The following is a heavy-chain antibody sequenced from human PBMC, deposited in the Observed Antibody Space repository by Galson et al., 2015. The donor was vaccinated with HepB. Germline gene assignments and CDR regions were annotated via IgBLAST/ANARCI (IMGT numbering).Heavy chain of an antibody. D-gene: IGHD3-16*01. V-gene: IGHV3-53*01. J-gene: IGHJ4*02. CDR2: IYSGGAT. Sequence: LRLSCAASGFTVRTDFMTWVRQAPGKGLQWVSTIYSGGATHYADSVKGRFTISRDHSKNTLYLQMNSLRAEDTAVYYCARSPGSDVDHWGQGILVTVSS. CDR1: GFTVRTDF. CDR3: ARSPGSDVDH.